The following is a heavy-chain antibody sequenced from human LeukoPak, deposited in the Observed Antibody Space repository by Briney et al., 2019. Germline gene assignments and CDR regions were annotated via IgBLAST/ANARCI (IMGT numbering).Heavy chain of an antibody. CDR2: INPSGGST. D-gene: IGHD2-21*02. J-gene: IGHJ4*02. V-gene: IGHV1-46*01. CDR3: ASSFYCGGDCFFDY. Sequence: ASVKVSCKASGYTFTSYYMHWVRQAPGQGLEWMGIINPSGGSTSYAQKFQGRVTMTRDMSTSTDYMELSRLRSDDTAVYYCASSFYCGGDCFFDYWGQGTLVTVSS. CDR1: GYTFTSYY.